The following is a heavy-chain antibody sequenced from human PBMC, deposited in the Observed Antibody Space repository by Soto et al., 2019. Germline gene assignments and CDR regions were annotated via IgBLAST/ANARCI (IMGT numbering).Heavy chain of an antibody. J-gene: IGHJ6*02. CDR3: ARDLWATAMPQDYYYYYGMDV. CDR2: IWYDGSNK. D-gene: IGHD5-18*01. Sequence: QVQLVESGGGVVQPGRSLRLSCAASGFTFSSYGMHWVRQAPGKGLEWVAVIWYDGSNKYYADSVKGRFTISRDNSKNTLYLQMNSLRAEDTAVYYCARDLWATAMPQDYYYYYGMDVWGQGTTVTVSS. V-gene: IGHV3-33*01. CDR1: GFTFSSYG.